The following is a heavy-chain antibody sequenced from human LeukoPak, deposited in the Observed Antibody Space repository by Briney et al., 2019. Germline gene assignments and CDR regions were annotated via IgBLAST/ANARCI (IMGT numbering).Heavy chain of an antibody. CDR3: ARDVRGGSDSPDF. Sequence: PGGSLRLSCVASGFTFGYYAMSWVRQAPGKGLEYVSGISDNGNRTFYADSVKGRFTVSRDNSKKTLYLQISSLRAEDTAVYYCARDVRGGSDSPDFWGQGILVTVSS. J-gene: IGHJ4*02. D-gene: IGHD1-26*01. CDR2: ISDNGNRT. V-gene: IGHV3-23*01. CDR1: GFTFGYYA.